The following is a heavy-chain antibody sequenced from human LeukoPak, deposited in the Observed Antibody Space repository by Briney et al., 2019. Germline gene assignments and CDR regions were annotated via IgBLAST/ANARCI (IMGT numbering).Heavy chain of an antibody. Sequence: GASVTVSCKASGYTFTSYGISWVRQAPGQGLEWMGWISAYNGNTNYAQKLQGRVTMTTDTSTSTAYMELGSLRSDDTAVYYCARDSSGGSYVDWFDPWGQGTLVTVSS. CDR3: ARDSSGGSYVDWFDP. D-gene: IGHD1-26*01. CDR2: ISAYNGNT. CDR1: GYTFTSYG. J-gene: IGHJ5*02. V-gene: IGHV1-18*01.